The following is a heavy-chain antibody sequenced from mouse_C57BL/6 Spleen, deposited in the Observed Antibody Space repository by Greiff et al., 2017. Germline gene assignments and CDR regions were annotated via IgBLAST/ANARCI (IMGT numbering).Heavy chain of an antibody. CDR1: GYTFTSYW. D-gene: IGHD2-4*01. CDR3: ARLTPDDCDY. CDR2: IHPNSGST. V-gene: IGHV1-64*01. J-gene: IGHJ2*01. Sequence: QVQLQQPGAELVKPGASVKLSCKASGYTFTSYWMHWVKQRPGQGLEWIGMIHPNSGSTNYNEKFKSKATLTVDKSSSTAYMQLSSLTSEDFAVYYCARLTPDDCDYWGEGTTLTVSS.